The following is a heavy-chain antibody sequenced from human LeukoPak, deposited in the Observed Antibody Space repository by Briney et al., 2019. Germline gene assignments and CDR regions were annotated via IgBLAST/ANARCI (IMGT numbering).Heavy chain of an antibody. V-gene: IGHV3-30*18. CDR2: IWYGGSNK. D-gene: IGHD2-15*01. Sequence: PGRSLRLSCAASGFTFSSYGMHWVRQAPGKGLEWVAVIWYGGSNKYYADSVKGRFTISRDNSKNTLYLQMNSLRAEDTAVYYCAKGSRAKGPCYFDYWGQGTLVTVSS. CDR1: GFTFSSYG. CDR3: AKGSRAKGPCYFDY. J-gene: IGHJ4*02.